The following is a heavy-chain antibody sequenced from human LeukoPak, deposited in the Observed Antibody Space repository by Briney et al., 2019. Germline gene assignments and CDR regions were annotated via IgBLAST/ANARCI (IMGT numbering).Heavy chain of an antibody. V-gene: IGHV3-9*01. CDR3: AKASAHRAYYYYGMDV. J-gene: IGHJ6*02. CDR1: GFTFDDYA. Sequence: SGGSLRLSCAASGFTFDDYAMHWVRQAPGKGLEWVSGISWNSGSIGYADSVKGRFTISRDNAKNSLYLQMNSLRAEDTALYYSAKASAHRAYYYYGMDVWGQGTTVTVSS. CDR2: ISWNSGSI.